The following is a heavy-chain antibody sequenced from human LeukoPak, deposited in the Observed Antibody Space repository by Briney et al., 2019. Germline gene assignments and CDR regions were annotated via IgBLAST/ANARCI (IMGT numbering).Heavy chain of an antibody. CDR2: ISSSGSTI. V-gene: IGHV3-48*04. Sequence: GGTLRLSCAASGFTFSSYGMSWVRQAPGKGLEWVSYISSSGSTIYYADSVKGRFTISRDNAKNSLYLQMNSLRAEDTAVYYCARDYGSGSHNFDYWGQGTLVTVSS. J-gene: IGHJ4*02. CDR1: GFTFSSYG. D-gene: IGHD3-10*01. CDR3: ARDYGSGSHNFDY.